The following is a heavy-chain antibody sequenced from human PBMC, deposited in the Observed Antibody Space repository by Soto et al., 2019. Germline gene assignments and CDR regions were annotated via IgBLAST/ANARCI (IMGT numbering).Heavy chain of an antibody. V-gene: IGHV3-48*04. CDR3: ATSHGDTGTDF. CDR1: GLTYSDYS. D-gene: IGHD2-2*01. Sequence: EVKLVQSGGASVQSGGSLRLACAVSGLTYSDYSMNWVRQAPGKGLGWISYISPSGSPLYDADSVKGRFTISRDNAKNSQFQQMNSLRGGDTAVYYCATSHGDTGTDFWGQGTVVPVSS. J-gene: IGHJ4*02. CDR2: ISPSGSPL.